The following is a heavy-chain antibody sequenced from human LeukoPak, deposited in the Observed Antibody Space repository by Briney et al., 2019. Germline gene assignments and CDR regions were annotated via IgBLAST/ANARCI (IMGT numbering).Heavy chain of an antibody. CDR2: IYYSGST. V-gene: IGHV4-39*01. J-gene: IGHJ4*02. CDR1: GGSISSSSYY. D-gene: IGHD2-2*01. CDR3: ARAERSPPVPAATYYFDY. Sequence: SETLSLTCTVSGGSISSSSYYWGWIRQPPGKGLEWLGSIYYSGSTYYNPSLKSRVTISVDTSKNQFSLKLSSVTAADTAVYYCARAERSPPVPAATYYFDYWGQGTLVTVSS.